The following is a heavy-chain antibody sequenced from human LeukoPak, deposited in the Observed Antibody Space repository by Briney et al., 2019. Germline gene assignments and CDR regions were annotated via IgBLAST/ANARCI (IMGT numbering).Heavy chain of an antibody. V-gene: IGHV4-59*01. Sequence: SETLSLTCIVSGGSISSYSWNWIRQSPGKGLEWVGYISHSGTTSYNSSLKSRVTISVDTSKNQLSLKLTSVTAADTAVYYCARVSPYYYDSSGQPNYYYYYYMDVWGKGTTVTVSS. J-gene: IGHJ6*03. CDR1: GGSISSYS. CDR2: ISHSGTT. CDR3: ARVSPYYYDSSGQPNYYYYYYMDV. D-gene: IGHD3-22*01.